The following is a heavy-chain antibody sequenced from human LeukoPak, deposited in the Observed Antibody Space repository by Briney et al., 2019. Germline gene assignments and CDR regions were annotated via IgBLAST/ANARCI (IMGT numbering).Heavy chain of an antibody. J-gene: IGHJ6*02. CDR3: AKDRIQLWSMGYGMDV. D-gene: IGHD5-18*01. CDR1: GFTFSSYG. Sequence: PGGSLRLSCAASGFTFSSYGIHWVRQAPGKGLEWVAVISYDGSNKYYADSVKGRFTISRDNSKNTLYLQMNSLRAEDTAVYYCAKDRIQLWSMGYGMDVWGQGTTVTVSS. V-gene: IGHV3-30*18. CDR2: ISYDGSNK.